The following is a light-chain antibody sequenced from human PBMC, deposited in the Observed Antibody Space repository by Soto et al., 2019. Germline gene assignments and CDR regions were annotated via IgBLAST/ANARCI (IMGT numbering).Light chain of an antibody. Sequence: IVLTQSPGTLSLSPGERVTLSCRASQSVSSGYLAWYQQKPGQAPRLLIYGASSRATGIPDRFSGSGSGTDFTLTISSLQSEDFAVYYCQHYNYWPPKTFGQGTKV. CDR1: QSVSSGY. CDR2: GAS. CDR3: QHYNYWPPKT. V-gene: IGKV3-20*01. J-gene: IGKJ1*01.